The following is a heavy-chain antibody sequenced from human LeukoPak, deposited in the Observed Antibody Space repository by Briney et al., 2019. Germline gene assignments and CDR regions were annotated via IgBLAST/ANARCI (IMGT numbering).Heavy chain of an antibody. CDR2: ISGSGGST. Sequence: GGSLRPSCAASGFTFSSYAMSWVRQAPGKGLEWVSAISGSGGSTYYADSVKGRFTISRDNSKNTLYLQMNSLRAEDTAVYYCAKTSYDSSGYYYFDYWGLGTLITVSS. CDR1: GFTFSSYA. J-gene: IGHJ4*02. V-gene: IGHV3-23*01. D-gene: IGHD3-22*01. CDR3: AKTSYDSSGYYYFDY.